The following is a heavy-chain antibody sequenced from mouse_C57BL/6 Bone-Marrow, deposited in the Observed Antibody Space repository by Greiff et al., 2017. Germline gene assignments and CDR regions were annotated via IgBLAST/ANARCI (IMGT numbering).Heavy chain of an antibody. J-gene: IGHJ4*01. Sequence: QVTLKVSGPGILQPSQTLSLTCSFSGFSLRTFGMGVGWIRQPSGKGLEWLAHIWWDDDKYYNPALKRRLTLSKDTSKNQVFLKIANVDTEDTATYYCARRNCYAMDYWGQGTSVTVSA. CDR3: ARRNCYAMDY. V-gene: IGHV8-8*01. CDR2: IWWDDDK. D-gene: IGHD4-1*01. CDR1: GFSLRTFGMG.